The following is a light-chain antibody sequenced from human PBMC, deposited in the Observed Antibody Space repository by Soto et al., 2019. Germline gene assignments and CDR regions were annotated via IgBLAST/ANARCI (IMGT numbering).Light chain of an antibody. CDR1: RSVSSSF. V-gene: IGKV3-20*01. J-gene: IGKJ4*01. Sequence: EIVLTQSPGTLSLSPGGRATLSCRASRSVSSSFLAWYQQKPGQAPRLLIYGASSRATGIPDRFSGSGSGTDFTLTISRLEPEDFAVYYCQQYGSSPPLTFGGGTKM. CDR2: GAS. CDR3: QQYGSSPPLT.